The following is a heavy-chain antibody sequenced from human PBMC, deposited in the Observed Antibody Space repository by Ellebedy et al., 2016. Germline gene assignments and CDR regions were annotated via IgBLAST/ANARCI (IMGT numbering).Heavy chain of an antibody. CDR2: IYYSGST. Sequence: SETLSLTCTVSGGSISCYYWSWIRQPPGKGLEWIGYIYYSGSTNYNPSLKSRVTISVDTSKNQFSLKLSSVTAADTAVYYCARVLWYSSGWPSYYFDYWGQGTLVTVSS. V-gene: IGHV4-59*01. CDR3: ARVLWYSSGWPSYYFDY. CDR1: GGSISCYY. J-gene: IGHJ4*02. D-gene: IGHD6-19*01.